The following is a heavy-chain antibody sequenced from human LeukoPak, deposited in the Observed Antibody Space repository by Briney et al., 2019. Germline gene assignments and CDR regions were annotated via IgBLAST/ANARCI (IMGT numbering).Heavy chain of an antibody. V-gene: IGHV1-2*02. Sequence: ASVKVSCKASGYTFTDYYIHWVRQAPGQGLEWMGWINPNSGGTNSTQKFQGRVPMTRDTSISTAYLELNRLTSDDTAVYYCARVLARYGNLDYWGQGILVTVSS. CDR2: INPNSGGT. CDR3: ARVLARYGNLDY. J-gene: IGHJ4*02. D-gene: IGHD1-14*01. CDR1: GYTFTDYY.